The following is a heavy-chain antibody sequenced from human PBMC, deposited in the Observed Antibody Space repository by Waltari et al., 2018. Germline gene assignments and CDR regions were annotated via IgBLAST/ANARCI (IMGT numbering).Heavy chain of an antibody. CDR3: AHRDPTGGDYGDYLDY. J-gene: IGHJ4*02. CDR2: IYWDDDK. V-gene: IGHV2-5*02. CDR1: GFSLSTSGVG. D-gene: IGHD4-17*01. Sequence: QITLKESGPTLVKPTQTLTLTCTFSGFSLSTSGVGVGWIRQPPGKALEWLALIYWDDDKRYSPSLKSRLTSTKDTSKNQVVLTMTNMDPVDTATYYCAHRDPTGGDYGDYLDYWGQGTLVTVSS.